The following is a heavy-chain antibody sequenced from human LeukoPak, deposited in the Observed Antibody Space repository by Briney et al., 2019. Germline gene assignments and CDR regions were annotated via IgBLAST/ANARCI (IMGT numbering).Heavy chain of an antibody. CDR2: ISSSSSTI. D-gene: IGHD5-12*01. CDR3: ARALVATIDDY. CDR1: GFTFSSYS. V-gene: IGHV3-48*01. Sequence: PGGSLRLSCAASGFTFSSYSMNWVRQAPGKGREWVSYISSSSSTIYYADSVKGRFTISSENAKNSLYLQMNSLRAEDTAVYYCARALVATIDDYWGQGTLVTVSS. J-gene: IGHJ4*02.